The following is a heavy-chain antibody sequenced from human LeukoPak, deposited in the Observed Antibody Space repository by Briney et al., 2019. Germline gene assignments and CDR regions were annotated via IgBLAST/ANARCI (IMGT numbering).Heavy chain of an antibody. CDR1: GFIFRSHW. CDR3: ARDAT. V-gene: IGHV3-7*01. J-gene: IGHJ5*02. CDR2: IKQDGSDI. Sequence: GGSLRLSCAASGFIFRSHWMSWVRQAPGKGLKWVASIKQDGSDIYYVDSVEGRFTISRDNAKSSLFLEMNSLRAEDTAVYYCARDATWGQGTLVTVSS.